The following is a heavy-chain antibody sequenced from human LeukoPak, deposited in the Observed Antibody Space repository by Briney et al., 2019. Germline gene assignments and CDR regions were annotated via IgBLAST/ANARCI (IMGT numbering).Heavy chain of an antibody. CDR2: MNPNSGNT. CDR1: GYTFTSYD. Sequence: ASVKVSCKASGYTFTSYDIDWVRQATGQGLEWMGWMNPNSGNTGYAQKFQGRVTMTRNTSISTAYMELSSLRSEDTAVYYCARGRRLLWFGELPDYWGQGTLVTVSS. V-gene: IGHV1-8*01. J-gene: IGHJ4*02. D-gene: IGHD3-10*01. CDR3: ARGRRLLWFGELPDY.